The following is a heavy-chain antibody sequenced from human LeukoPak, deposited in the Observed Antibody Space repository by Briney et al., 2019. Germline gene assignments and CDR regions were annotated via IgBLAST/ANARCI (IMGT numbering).Heavy chain of an antibody. V-gene: IGHV3-21*01. CDR2: ISSSSSYI. D-gene: IGHD6-6*01. Sequence: GGSLRLSCAASGFTSSSYSMNWVRQAPGKGLEWVSSISSSSSYIYYADSVKGRFTISRDNAKNSLYPQMNSLRAEDTAVYYCARDLGGPYSSSSPFDYWGQGTLVTVSS. J-gene: IGHJ4*02. CDR1: GFTSSSYS. CDR3: ARDLGGPYSSSSPFDY.